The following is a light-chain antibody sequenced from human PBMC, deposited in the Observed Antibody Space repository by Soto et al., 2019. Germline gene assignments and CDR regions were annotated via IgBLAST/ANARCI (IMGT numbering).Light chain of an antibody. CDR3: QQYYNTTWT. V-gene: IGKV4-1*01. CDR1: QTVLSRPNNKSN. CDR2: WAS. Sequence: VMTQDPDSLPVSLAETATPNANATQTVLSRPNNKSNLAWYQNKPGQHPKMLIYWASTRESGVPDRFSGSGSGTDFNLTISRLQAEDVAVYECQQYYNTTWTFGRGTKVDIK. J-gene: IGKJ1*01.